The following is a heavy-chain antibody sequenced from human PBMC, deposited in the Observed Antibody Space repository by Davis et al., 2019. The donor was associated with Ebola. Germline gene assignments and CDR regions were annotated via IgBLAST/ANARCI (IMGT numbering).Heavy chain of an antibody. CDR2: INAGNGNT. D-gene: IGHD3-3*01. V-gene: IGHV1-3*01. Sequence: GESLKISCAASGFTFSGSAMHWVRQAPGQRLEWMGWINAGNGNTKYSQKFQGRVTITRDTSASTAYMELSSLRSEDTAVYYCARAYDFWSGYARFDPWGQGTLVTVSS. J-gene: IGHJ5*02. CDR3: ARAYDFWSGYARFDP. CDR1: GFTFSGSA.